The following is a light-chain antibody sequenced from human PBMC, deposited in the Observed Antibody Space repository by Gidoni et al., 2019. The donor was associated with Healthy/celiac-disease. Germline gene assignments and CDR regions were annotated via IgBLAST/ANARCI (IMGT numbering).Light chain of an antibody. CDR3: QQRSNWGPIT. V-gene: IGKV3-11*01. Sequence: DIVLTQSPATLSLSPGERATLSCRASQSVSSYLAWYQQKPGQAPRLPIYDASNRATGLPARFSGSGSGTDFTLTISSLEPEDFAVYYCQQRSNWGPITCGQGTRLEIK. CDR1: QSVSSY. CDR2: DAS. J-gene: IGKJ5*01.